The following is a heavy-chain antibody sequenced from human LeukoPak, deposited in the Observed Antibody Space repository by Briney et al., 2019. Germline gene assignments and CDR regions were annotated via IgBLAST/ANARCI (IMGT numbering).Heavy chain of an antibody. CDR3: ARDRHCSSTSCYPAEYFQH. D-gene: IGHD2-2*01. J-gene: IGHJ1*01. CDR2: ISSSSSYI. CDR1: GFTFSSYW. Sequence: TGGSLRLSCAASGFTFSSYWMHWVRQAPGKGLEWVSSISSSSSYIYYADSVKGRFTISRDNAENSLYLQMNSLRAEDTAVYYCARDRHCSSTSCYPAEYFQHWGQGTLVTVSS. V-gene: IGHV3-21*01.